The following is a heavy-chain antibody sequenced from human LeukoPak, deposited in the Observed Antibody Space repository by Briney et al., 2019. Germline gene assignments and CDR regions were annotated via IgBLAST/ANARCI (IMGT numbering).Heavy chain of an antibody. D-gene: IGHD2-2*02. CDR1: GGSISSYY. CDR3: ARDAVVPAAIRSYYYYYMDV. Sequence: SETLSLTCTVSGGSISSYYWSWIRQPAGKGLEWIGYIYYSGSTNYNPSLKSRVTISVDTSKNQFSLKLSSVTAADTAVYYCARDAVVPAAIRSYYYYYMDVWGQGTLVTVSS. V-gene: IGHV4-59*01. CDR2: IYYSGST. J-gene: IGHJ6*03.